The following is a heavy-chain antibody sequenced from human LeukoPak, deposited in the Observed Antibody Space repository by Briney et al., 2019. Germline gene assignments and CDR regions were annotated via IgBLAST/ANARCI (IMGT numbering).Heavy chain of an antibody. CDR2: IYHSGST. D-gene: IGHD3-22*01. Sequence: SETLSLTCTVSGGSISSGGYYWSWIRQPPGKGLEWIGYIYHSGSTYYNPSLKSRVTISLDTSKNQFSLKLTSVTAADTAVYYCARVHYDSNGYYYVDYWGQGTLVTVSS. CDR1: GGSISSGGYY. J-gene: IGHJ4*02. V-gene: IGHV4-30-2*05. CDR3: ARVHYDSNGYYYVDY.